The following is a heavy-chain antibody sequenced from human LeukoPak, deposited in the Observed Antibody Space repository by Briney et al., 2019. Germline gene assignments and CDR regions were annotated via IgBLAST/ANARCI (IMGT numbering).Heavy chain of an antibody. D-gene: IGHD5-12*01. CDR2: INPNSGGT. Sequence: ASVKVSCRASGYTFTGYYMHWVRQASGQGLEWMGRINPNSGGTNYAQKFQGRVTMTRDTSISTAYMELSRLRSDDTAVYYCARLGYSGYEIDYWGQGTLVTVSS. J-gene: IGHJ4*02. CDR3: ARLGYSGYEIDY. CDR1: GYTFTGYY. V-gene: IGHV1-2*06.